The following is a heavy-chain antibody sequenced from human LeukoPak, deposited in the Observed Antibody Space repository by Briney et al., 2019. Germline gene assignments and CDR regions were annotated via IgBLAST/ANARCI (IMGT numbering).Heavy chain of an antibody. D-gene: IGHD2-21*01. CDR2: FGGSGSDT. V-gene: IGHV3-23*01. CDR3: AKDIFRWALDY. J-gene: IGHJ4*02. CDR1: GFSFSGNA. Sequence: AGSLRLSCAASGFSFSGNAMAWVRQAPGKGLEWVSGFGGSGSDTYYADSVKGRFTISRDNSKNTLYLQMNSLRAEDTAVYYCAKDIFRWALDYWGQRALVTVSS.